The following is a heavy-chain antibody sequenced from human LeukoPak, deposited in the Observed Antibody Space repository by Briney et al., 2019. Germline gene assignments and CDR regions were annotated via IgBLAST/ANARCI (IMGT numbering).Heavy chain of an antibody. CDR1: GFTVSSNY. Sequence: GGSLRLSCAASGFTVSSNYMSWVRQAPGKGLEWVSVIYSGGSTYYADSVKGRFTISRDNSKNTLYLQMNSLRAEDTAVYYCAEDLYDFWSGYYTFFDYWGQGTLVTVSS. V-gene: IGHV3-53*05. D-gene: IGHD3-3*01. CDR2: IYSGGST. J-gene: IGHJ4*02. CDR3: AEDLYDFWSGYYTFFDY.